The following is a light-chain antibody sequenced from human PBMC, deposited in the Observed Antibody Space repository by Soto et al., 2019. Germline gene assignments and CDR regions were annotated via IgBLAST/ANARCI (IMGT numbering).Light chain of an antibody. V-gene: IGLV1-51*01. Sequence: QSVFTQPPSVSAAPGQRVTISRSGSSSNIGNKYVSWYQQLPGTAPKLLIYDNNKRPSGIPDRLSGAKSGTSATLGITGLQTGDEADYYCGTWDSSLSDVVFGGGTKVTVL. CDR2: DNN. CDR3: GTWDSSLSDVV. CDR1: SSNIGNKY. J-gene: IGLJ1*01.